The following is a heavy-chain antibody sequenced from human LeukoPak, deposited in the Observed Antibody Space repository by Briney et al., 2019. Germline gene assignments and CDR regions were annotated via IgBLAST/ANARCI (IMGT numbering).Heavy chain of an antibody. J-gene: IGHJ4*02. V-gene: IGHV3-74*01. Sequence: GGSLRLSCAASGFTFSSYSMNWVRQAPGKGLVWVSRINSDGSSTSYADSVKGRFTISRDNAKNTLYLQMNSLRAEDTAVYYCARDIYWGGLDYWGQGTLVTVSS. D-gene: IGHD3-16*01. CDR2: INSDGSST. CDR1: GFTFSSYS. CDR3: ARDIYWGGLDY.